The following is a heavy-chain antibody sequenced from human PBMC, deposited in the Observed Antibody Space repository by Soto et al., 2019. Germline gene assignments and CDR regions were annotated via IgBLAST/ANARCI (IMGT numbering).Heavy chain of an antibody. J-gene: IGHJ6*03. CDR1: SGSISSSNW. V-gene: IGHV4-4*02. Sequence: SETLSLTCAVSSGSISSSNWWSWVRQPPGKGLEWIGEIYHSGSTNYNPSLKSRVTISVDKSKNHFSLKLSTVTAADTAVYYCARAGVTMVRGVIGPRYYYYYMDVWGKGTTVTVSS. D-gene: IGHD3-10*01. CDR2: IYHSGST. CDR3: ARAGVTMVRGVIGPRYYYYYMDV.